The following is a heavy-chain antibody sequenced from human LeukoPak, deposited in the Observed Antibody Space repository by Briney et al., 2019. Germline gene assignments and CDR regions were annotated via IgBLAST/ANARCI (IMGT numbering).Heavy chain of an antibody. CDR3: VRAMQMTTIGPGY. D-gene: IGHD5-24*01. Sequence: PGGSLRLSCAASGFSFSTYTMNWVRQAPGKGLEWVSSISGSSVSIYYADSVQGRFTISRDNTKKSLFLQMNSLRAEDTAVYYCVRAMQMTTIGPGYWDQGTLVTVSS. CDR2: ISGSSVSI. CDR1: GFSFSTYT. J-gene: IGHJ4*02. V-gene: IGHV3-21*01.